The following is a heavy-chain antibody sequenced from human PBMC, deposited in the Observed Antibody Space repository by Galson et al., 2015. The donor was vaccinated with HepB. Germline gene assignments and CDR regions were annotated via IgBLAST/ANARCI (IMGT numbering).Heavy chain of an antibody. J-gene: IGHJ6*02. Sequence: SLRLSCAASGFTFSTYAMSWVRQAPGRGLEWISTISDSGVKIFYADSVKGRFTLSRDNSKSTLYLHLNTLRAEDTAIYFCCKSHNTNSFYHGMAVWGQGTPVTVSS. CDR2: ISDSGVKI. CDR1: GFTFSTYA. V-gene: IGHV3-23*01. D-gene: IGHD4-23*01. CDR3: CKSHNTNSFYHGMAV.